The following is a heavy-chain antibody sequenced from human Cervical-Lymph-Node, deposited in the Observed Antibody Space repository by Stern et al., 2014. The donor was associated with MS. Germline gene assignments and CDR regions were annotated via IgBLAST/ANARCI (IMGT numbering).Heavy chain of an antibody. CDR1: GFTFSSYD. CDR3: ARGNGYCSGGSCYWFDP. CDR2: IGTAGDT. Sequence: EVQLVESGGGLVQPGGSLRLSCAASGFTFSSYDMHWVRQATGKGLEWVSAIGTAGDTYYPGSVKGRFTISRENAKNSWYLQMNSLRAGDTAVYYCARGNGYCSGGSCYWFDPWGQGTLVTVSS. D-gene: IGHD2-15*01. J-gene: IGHJ5*02. V-gene: IGHV3-13*01.